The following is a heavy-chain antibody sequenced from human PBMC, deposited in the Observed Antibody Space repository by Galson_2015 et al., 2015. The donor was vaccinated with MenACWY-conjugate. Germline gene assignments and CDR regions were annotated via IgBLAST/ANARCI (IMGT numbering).Heavy chain of an antibody. CDR3: ARKVPDLKFDL. J-gene: IGHJ5*02. CDR2: ISSYSTYI. CDR1: GFTFRSYY. Sequence: SLRLSCAASGFTFRSYYMHWVRQAPGKGLQWVSPISSYSTYIYYEDSVKGRFTISRDNAKNSLYLELNTLRAEDTAVYFCARKVPDLKFDLWGHGTPVTVSS. V-gene: IGHV3-21*01. D-gene: IGHD2-21*02.